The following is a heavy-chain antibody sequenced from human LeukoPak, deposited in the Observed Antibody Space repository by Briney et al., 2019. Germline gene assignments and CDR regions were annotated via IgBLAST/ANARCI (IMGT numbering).Heavy chain of an antibody. J-gene: IGHJ4*02. V-gene: IGHV1-46*01. Sequence: GASVKVSCKASGYTFTGYYMHWVRQAPGQGLEWMGIINPSGGSTNYAQKFQGRVTMTRDTSTSTVYMELSSLRSEDTAVYYCARFAVHRRIAVDGQFGLDYWGQGTLVTVSS. CDR1: GYTFTGYY. CDR3: ARFAVHRRIAVDGQFGLDY. CDR2: INPSGGST. D-gene: IGHD6-19*01.